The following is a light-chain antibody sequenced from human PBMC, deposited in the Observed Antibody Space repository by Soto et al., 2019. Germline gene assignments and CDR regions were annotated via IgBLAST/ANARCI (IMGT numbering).Light chain of an antibody. CDR1: QSVSSSY. CDR2: GAS. CDR3: RQYGSSPPWYT. Sequence: EIVLTQSPGTLSLSPGERATLSCRASQSVSSSYLAWYQQKPGQAPRLLIYGASSRATGIPDRFSGSGSGTDFTLTISRLEPEDFAVYYCRQYGSSPPWYTFGQGTKLEIK. V-gene: IGKV3-20*01. J-gene: IGKJ2*01.